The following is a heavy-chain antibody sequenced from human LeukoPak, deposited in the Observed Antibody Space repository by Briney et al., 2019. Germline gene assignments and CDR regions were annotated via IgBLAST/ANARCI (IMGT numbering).Heavy chain of an antibody. CDR1: GDSFSGYY. CDR3: TRPWQRRYYMDV. Sequence: SETLSLTCAVYGDSFSGYYWTWVRQPPGKGLEWLGDINHSGRTTYNPSLKSRVIISVDTSKNLFSLNLTSVTAADTAVYYCTRPWQRRYYMDVWGKGTTVAVSS. CDR2: INHSGRT. V-gene: IGHV4-34*01. J-gene: IGHJ6*03.